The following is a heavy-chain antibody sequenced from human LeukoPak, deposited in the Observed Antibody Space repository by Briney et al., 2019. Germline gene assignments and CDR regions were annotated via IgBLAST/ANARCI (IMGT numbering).Heavy chain of an antibody. CDR1: GYSISSGYY. CDR2: IYHSGST. D-gene: IGHD3-22*01. J-gene: IGHJ4*02. Sequence: PSETLSLTCTVSGYSISSGYYWGWIRQPPGKGLEWIGSIYHSGSTYYNPSLKSRFTISVDTSKNQFSLKLSSVTAADTAVYYCARVSPGPNDSSDSDYWGQGTLVTVSS. V-gene: IGHV4-38-2*02. CDR3: ARVSPGPNDSSDSDY.